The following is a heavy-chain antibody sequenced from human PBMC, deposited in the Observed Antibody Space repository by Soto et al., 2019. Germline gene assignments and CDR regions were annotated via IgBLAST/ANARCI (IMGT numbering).Heavy chain of an antibody. D-gene: IGHD6-19*01. CDR1: GFTFKSYA. V-gene: IGHV3-23*01. Sequence: EVQLLESGGGLVQPGGSLRLSCAASGFTFKSYAMSWVRQPPGKGLEWVSGSSGSGGTTYHADSVKGRFTISRDNSKNTLYLQMNSLRVEDTAVYYCAKEPYSSFVLGTFHYWGQGARVTVSS. CDR2: SSGSGGTT. J-gene: IGHJ4*02. CDR3: AKEPYSSFVLGTFHY.